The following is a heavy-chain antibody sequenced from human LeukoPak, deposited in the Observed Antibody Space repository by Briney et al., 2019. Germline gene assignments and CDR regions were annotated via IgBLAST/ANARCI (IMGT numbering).Heavy chain of an antibody. J-gene: IGHJ5*02. D-gene: IGHD2-2*01. CDR3: ARVPRVVVPA. CDR1: GFTFSSYA. CDR2: IKQDGSEK. Sequence: PGGSLRLSCAASGFTFSSYAMHWVRQAPGKGLEWVANIKQDGSEKYYVDSVKGRFTISRDNAKNSLYLQMNSLRAEDTAVYYCARVPRVVVPAWGQGTLVTVSS. V-gene: IGHV3-7*01.